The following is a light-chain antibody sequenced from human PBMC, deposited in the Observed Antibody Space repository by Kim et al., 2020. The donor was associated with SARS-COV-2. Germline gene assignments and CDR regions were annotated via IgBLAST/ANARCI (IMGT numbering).Light chain of an antibody. V-gene: IGLV1-44*01. Sequence: GQRVPISCSGADSNIGRNTVNWYQHSPGTAPKLLLYSTNERPSGVPDRFSGSKSGTSASLAISGLQSEDEADYYCAGWDDSLSGYVFGTGTMVTVL. CDR3: AGWDDSLSGYV. CDR2: STN. CDR1: DSNIGRNT. J-gene: IGLJ1*01.